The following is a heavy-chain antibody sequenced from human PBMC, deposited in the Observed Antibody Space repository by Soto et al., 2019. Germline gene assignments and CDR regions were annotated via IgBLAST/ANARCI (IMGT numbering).Heavy chain of an antibody. Sequence: PSETLSLTCTVSGGSISSGGYYWSWIRQHPGKGLEWLGYIYFSGSTYHNPSLKSRVSTSVDTFNNQFSLRLTSVTAADTAVYYCARQTRRFRTDVCGQGITVTVSS. V-gene: IGHV4-39*01. CDR1: GGSISSGGYY. CDR2: IYFSGST. J-gene: IGHJ6*02. CDR3: ARQTRRFRTDV. D-gene: IGHD6-25*01.